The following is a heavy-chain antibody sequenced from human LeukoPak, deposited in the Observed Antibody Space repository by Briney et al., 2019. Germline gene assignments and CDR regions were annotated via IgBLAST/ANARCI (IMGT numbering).Heavy chain of an antibody. V-gene: IGHV4-30-4*08. CDR3: AIETRGTDHNSPI. J-gene: IGHJ3*02. CDR1: GGSISTTDDY. D-gene: IGHD4-23*01. CDR2: FYYSGGT. Sequence: PSETLSLTCTVSGGSISTTDDYWSWIRQPRGKGREWIGYFYYSGGTYYNPSLKSRVTISVDMSKNQFSLKLTSVTAADTAVYYCAIETRGTDHNSPIWGQGTMVTVSS.